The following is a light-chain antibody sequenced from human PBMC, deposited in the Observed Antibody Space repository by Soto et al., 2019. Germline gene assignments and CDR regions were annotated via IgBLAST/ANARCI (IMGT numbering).Light chain of an antibody. Sequence: QSVLTQSSSASASLGSWVKLTCTLSSGYSSYIIAWHQQQPLKAPRYLMKLEGSGSYNKGSGVPDRFSGSSSGADRYLTISNLQLDDEADYYCEAWDSNTNGVFGAGTKLTVL. CDR3: EAWDSNTNGV. V-gene: IGLV4-60*02. J-gene: IGLJ3*02. CDR2: LEGSGSY. CDR1: SGYSSYI.